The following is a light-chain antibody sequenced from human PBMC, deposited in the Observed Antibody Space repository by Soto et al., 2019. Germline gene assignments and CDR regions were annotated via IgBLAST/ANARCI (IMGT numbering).Light chain of an antibody. CDR1: ISDVGGYNY. V-gene: IGLV2-14*01. CDR2: EVS. Sequence: VLTQPASLSGSPGRSITISCTGAISDVGGYNYVSWYQQHPGKAPKLMIYEVSNRPSGVPSRFSGSKSGNTASLTISGLQSEDEADYYCSSYTDSRTYVFGTGTKVTVL. CDR3: SSYTDSRTYV. J-gene: IGLJ1*01.